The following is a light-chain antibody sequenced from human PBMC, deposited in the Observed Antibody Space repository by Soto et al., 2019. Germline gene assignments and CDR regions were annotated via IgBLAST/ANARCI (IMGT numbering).Light chain of an antibody. CDR1: QSMTTK. V-gene: IGKV3-15*01. J-gene: IGKJ1*01. Sequence: EIVMTQSPATLSVSPGEGVTLSCRASQSMTTKLAWYQQKPGQAPRLLIHGAFTRATGIPARFSGSGSGTEFTLTISTLQSEDFAVYYCQQYGSSPSFGQGTKGDIK. CDR3: QQYGSSPS. CDR2: GAF.